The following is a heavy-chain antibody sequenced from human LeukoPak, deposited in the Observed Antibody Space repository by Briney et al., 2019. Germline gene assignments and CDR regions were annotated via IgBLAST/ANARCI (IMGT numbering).Heavy chain of an antibody. V-gene: IGHV3-23*01. CDR3: AKDFVRYNIQFDY. J-gene: IGHJ4*02. CDR1: GFTFSSYA. Sequence: GGSLRLSCAASGFTFSSYAMSWVRQAPGKGLDWVSGISSSGATTYYADSVKGRFTISRDNSKNTLYLQMNSLRAEDTAVYYCAKDFVRYNIQFDYWGQGALVTVSS. D-gene: IGHD1-1*01. CDR2: ISSSGATT.